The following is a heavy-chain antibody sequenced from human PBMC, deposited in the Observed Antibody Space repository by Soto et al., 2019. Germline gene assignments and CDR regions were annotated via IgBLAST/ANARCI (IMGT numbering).Heavy chain of an antibody. V-gene: IGHV4-39*01. J-gene: IGHJ4*02. CDR1: GVSITDTSYY. CDR2: IYFNGNT. CDR3: ARQGSY. Sequence: QLQLQESGPGLVKPSETLSLTCNVSGVSITDTSYYWGWIRQPPGKGLEWIGTIYFNGNTFYNPSLTSRLTISVDTSKNQISLSLTSVTAADTAVYYCARQGSYGGQGTLVAVSS.